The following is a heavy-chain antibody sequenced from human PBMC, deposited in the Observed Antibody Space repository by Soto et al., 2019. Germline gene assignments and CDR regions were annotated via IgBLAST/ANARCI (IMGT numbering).Heavy chain of an antibody. V-gene: IGHV1-2*02. CDR1: GYTFTDYF. D-gene: IGHD3-22*01. CDR3: GMSTSGYRLFDI. Sequence: ASVKVSCKASGYTFTDYFMHWVRQAPGQGLEWMGWINPNNGGTNYAQNFQGRVTMTRDTSISTAYMELSRLRSDDTAVYYCGMSTSGYRLFDIWGQGTMVTVS. CDR2: INPNNGGT. J-gene: IGHJ3*02.